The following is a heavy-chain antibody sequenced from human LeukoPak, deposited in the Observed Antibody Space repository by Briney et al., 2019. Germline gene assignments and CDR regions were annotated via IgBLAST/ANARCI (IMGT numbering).Heavy chain of an antibody. Sequence: SETLSLTCTVSGGPISSYYWSLIRQPPGKGLEWIGYIYYSGSTNYNPSLKSRVTISVDTSKNQFSLKLSSVTAADTAVYYCARGISSGWDLYFDYWGQGTLVTVSS. CDR2: IYYSGST. CDR1: GGPISSYY. J-gene: IGHJ4*02. V-gene: IGHV4-59*01. D-gene: IGHD6-19*01. CDR3: ARGISSGWDLYFDY.